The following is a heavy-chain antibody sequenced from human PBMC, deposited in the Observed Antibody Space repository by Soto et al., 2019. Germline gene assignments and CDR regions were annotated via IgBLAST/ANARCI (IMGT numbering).Heavy chain of an antibody. D-gene: IGHD1-26*01. Sequence: QVQLVQSGAEVKKPGASVKVSCKASGYTFTTYALHWVRQAPGQRPEWMGWINPASGHTKYSKRFQDRVTITRDTSGSTGDKELSSLRSEDTAVYYCGRSVVGATGEILYNAMDVWGHGTTVTVSS. V-gene: IGHV1-3*01. J-gene: IGHJ6*02. CDR1: GYTFTTYA. CDR3: GRSVVGATGEILYNAMDV. CDR2: INPASGHT.